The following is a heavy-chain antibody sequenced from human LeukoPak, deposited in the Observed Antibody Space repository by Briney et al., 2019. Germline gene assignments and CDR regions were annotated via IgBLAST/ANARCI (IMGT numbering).Heavy chain of an antibody. V-gene: IGHV1-2*02. CDR3: ARASSPRRDAFDI. CDR2: INPKTGGT. J-gene: IGHJ3*02. CDR1: GYTFTGYY. D-gene: IGHD1-14*01. Sequence: EASVKVSCKASGYTFTGYYMHWVRQAPGQGLEWMGWINPKTGGTNYAQKFQGRVTMTRDTSISTAYMELSRLRSDDTALYYCARASSPRRDAFDIWGQGTMVTVSS.